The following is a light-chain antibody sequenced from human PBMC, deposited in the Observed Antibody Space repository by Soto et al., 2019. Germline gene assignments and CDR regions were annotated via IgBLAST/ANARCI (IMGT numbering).Light chain of an antibody. CDR1: SSDVGSYNL. V-gene: IGLV2-23*01. Sequence: QSALTQPASVSGSPGQSITISCTGTSSDVGSYNLVSWYQQHPGKAPKLMIYEGSKRPSGVSNRFSGSKSGNTASLTISGLQAEDEADYYCCSYAGSRGVVFGGGTKQTVL. CDR2: EGS. J-gene: IGLJ2*01. CDR3: CSYAGSRGVV.